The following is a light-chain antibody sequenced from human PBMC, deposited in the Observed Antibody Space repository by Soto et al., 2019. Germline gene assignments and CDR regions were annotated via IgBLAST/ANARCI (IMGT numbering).Light chain of an antibody. V-gene: IGKV3-20*01. CDR2: GAS. J-gene: IGKJ4*01. Sequence: NVLTQSPGTLSLSPGQRATLSCRASQSVRNNYLAWYQQRPGQAPRLLIYGASSRATGIPDRFSGSGSGTDFTLTISRLEPEDFAVYYCQQYGSSPALTFGGGTKVDNK. CDR1: QSVRNNY. CDR3: QQYGSSPALT.